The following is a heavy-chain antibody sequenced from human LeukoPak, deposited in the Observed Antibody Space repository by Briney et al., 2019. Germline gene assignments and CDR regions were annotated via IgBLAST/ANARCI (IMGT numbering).Heavy chain of an antibody. CDR1: GYXFTXXX. CDR3: ARGVRSGSYFGFDS. V-gene: IGHV1-2*02. D-gene: IGHD1-26*01. J-gene: IGHJ4*02. Sequence: GASVKVSCKASGYXFTXXXXXWVXXAPGQXXEWGGXINPNSGGTDYAQKFQGRVTMTRDTSINTVYIELSSLRSDGTAVYYCARGVRSGSYFGFDSWGQGTLVTVSS. CDR2: INPNSGGT.